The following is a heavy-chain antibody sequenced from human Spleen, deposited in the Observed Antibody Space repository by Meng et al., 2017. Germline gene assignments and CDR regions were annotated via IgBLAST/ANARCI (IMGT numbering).Heavy chain of an antibody. J-gene: IGHJ4*02. V-gene: IGHV3-21*03. CDR1: GFTFSSYA. Sequence: LSLTCAASGFTFSSYAMSWVRQAPGKRLEWVSSISSSRRYIQYADSVKGRFTISRENAKHSLYLQMSSLRAEDTAVYYCARDRFLDYGDSGALGYWGLGTLVTVSS. CDR3: ARDRFLDYGDSGALGY. CDR2: ISSSRRYI. D-gene: IGHD4-17*01.